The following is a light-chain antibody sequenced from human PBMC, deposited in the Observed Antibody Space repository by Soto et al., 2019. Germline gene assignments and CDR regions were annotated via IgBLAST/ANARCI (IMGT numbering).Light chain of an antibody. Sequence: DIQMTQSPSSLSASVGDRVTITCRASQSISSYLNWYQQKPGKAPKLLIYATSSLQSGVPSRFSGSGSGTEFTLTISSLQPGDFATYYCQQYNSYSLTFGQGTKV. CDR3: QQYNSYSLT. CDR2: ATS. CDR1: QSISSY. J-gene: IGKJ1*01. V-gene: IGKV1-39*01.